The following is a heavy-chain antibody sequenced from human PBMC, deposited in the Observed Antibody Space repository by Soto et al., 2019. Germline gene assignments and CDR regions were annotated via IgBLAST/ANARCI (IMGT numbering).Heavy chain of an antibody. CDR3: TSEYSSPRGYYYYYMDV. CDR1: GFTFSGSA. Sequence: EVQLVESGGGLVQPGGSLKLSCAASGFTFSGSAMHWVRQASGKGLEWVGRIRSKANSYATAYAASVKGRFTISRDDSKNTAYLQMNSLKTEDTAVYYCTSEYSSPRGYYYYYMDVWGKGTTVTVSS. J-gene: IGHJ6*03. D-gene: IGHD6-6*01. V-gene: IGHV3-73*01. CDR2: IRSKANSYAT.